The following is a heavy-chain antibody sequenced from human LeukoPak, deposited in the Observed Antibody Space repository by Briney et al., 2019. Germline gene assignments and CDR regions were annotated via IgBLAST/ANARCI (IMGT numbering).Heavy chain of an antibody. V-gene: IGHV4-4*08. Sequence: SETLSLTCTVSGGSISDYYWTWIRQPPEKGLEWIGYIHSIGGTNYNPSLKSRVTISVDTSKNQFSLTLTSVTAADTAVYYCARDRSVGVLPAPPFDFWGQGTLVTVSS. CDR2: IHSIGGT. D-gene: IGHD6-6*01. J-gene: IGHJ4*02. CDR1: GGSISDYY. CDR3: ARDRSVGVLPAPPFDF.